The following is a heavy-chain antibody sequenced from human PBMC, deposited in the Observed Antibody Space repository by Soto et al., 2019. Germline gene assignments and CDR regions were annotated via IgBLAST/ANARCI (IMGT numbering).Heavy chain of an antibody. CDR2: IHPSNPYT. D-gene: IGHD3-10*01. CDR3: ARLGYYGSGSLVHLFYYFGMDV. Sequence: PGESPKIFCSSPGYRFPCHLIRSVRQMPGEGLEWMGRIHPSNPYTDASTSFQGHVTISADKSISTAYLQWSSLKASDTAMYDCARLGYYGSGSLVHLFYYFGMDVWGKVTKVTVSS. J-gene: IGHJ6*04. V-gene: IGHV5-10-1*01. CDR1: GYRFPCHL.